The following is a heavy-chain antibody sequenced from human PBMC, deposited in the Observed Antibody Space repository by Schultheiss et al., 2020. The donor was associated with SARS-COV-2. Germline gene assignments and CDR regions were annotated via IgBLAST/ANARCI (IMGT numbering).Heavy chain of an antibody. CDR3: ARELCSSTSCYHYYMDV. CDR2: ISGSGGST. D-gene: IGHD2-2*01. CDR1: GFTVSSNY. Sequence: GGSLRLSCAASGFTVSSNYMSWVRQAPGKGLEWVSVISGSGGSTYYADSVKGRFTISRDNAKNSLYLQMNSLRAEDTAVYYCARELCSSTSCYHYYMDVWGKGTTVTVSS. V-gene: IGHV3-23*01. J-gene: IGHJ6*03.